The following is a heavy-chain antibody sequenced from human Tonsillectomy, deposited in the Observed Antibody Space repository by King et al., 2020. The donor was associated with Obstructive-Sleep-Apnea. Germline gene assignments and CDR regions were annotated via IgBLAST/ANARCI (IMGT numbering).Heavy chain of an antibody. D-gene: IGHD6-13*01. CDR2: ISGSGGST. CDR1: GFTFTNYA. J-gene: IGHJ6*02. Sequence: VQLVESGGGLVQPGGSLRLSCVASGFTFTNYAMSWVRQAPGKGLEWVSSISGSGGSTYYADSVKGRFTISREKSKNTLYLQMNSLRAEDTAVYYCAKDREYSSSWTGYYYGMDVWGQGTTVTVSS. CDR3: AKDREYSSSWTGYYYGMDV. V-gene: IGHV3-23*04.